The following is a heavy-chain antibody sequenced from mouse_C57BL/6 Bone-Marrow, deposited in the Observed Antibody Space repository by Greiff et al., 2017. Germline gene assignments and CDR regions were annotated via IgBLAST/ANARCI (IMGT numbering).Heavy chain of an antibody. CDR2: IYPGDGDT. Sequence: QVQLQQSGPELVKPGASVKISCKASGYAFSSSWMNWVKQRPGKGLEWIGRIYPGDGDTNYNGKFKGKATLTADKSSSTAYMQLSSLTSEDSAVYFCAKGDYYGSSFLWYFDVWGTGTTVTVSS. V-gene: IGHV1-82*01. D-gene: IGHD1-1*01. J-gene: IGHJ1*03. CDR3: AKGDYYGSSFLWYFDV. CDR1: GYAFSSSW.